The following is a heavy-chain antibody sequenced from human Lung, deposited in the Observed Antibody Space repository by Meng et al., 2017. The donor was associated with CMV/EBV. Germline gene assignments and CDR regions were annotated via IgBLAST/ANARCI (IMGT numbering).Heavy chain of an antibody. CDR3: ARDPIRVLRFLEWNYYYYGMDV. Sequence: SVXVSXXASGYTFTSYGISWARQAPGQGLEWMGWISAYNGNTNYAQKLQGRVTMTTDTSTSTAYMELRSLRSDDTAVYYCARDPIRVLRFLEWNYYYYGMDVWGQGTTVTVSS. V-gene: IGHV1-18*01. D-gene: IGHD3-3*01. J-gene: IGHJ6*02. CDR2: ISAYNGNT. CDR1: GYTFTSYG.